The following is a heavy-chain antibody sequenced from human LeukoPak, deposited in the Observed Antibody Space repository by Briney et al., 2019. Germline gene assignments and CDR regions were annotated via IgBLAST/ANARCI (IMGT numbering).Heavy chain of an antibody. CDR3: ARTGGRDGYGFDY. D-gene: IGHD5-24*01. J-gene: IGHJ4*02. V-gene: IGHV3-33*01. CDR1: GFTFSSHG. Sequence: GTSLRLSCAAPGFTFSSHGMHWVRQTPGKGLEWVAAVRYDGSNKYYADSVKGRLTISRDNSKNTLYLQMNSLRAEDTAVYYCARTGGRDGYGFDYWGQGTLVTVSP. CDR2: VRYDGSNK.